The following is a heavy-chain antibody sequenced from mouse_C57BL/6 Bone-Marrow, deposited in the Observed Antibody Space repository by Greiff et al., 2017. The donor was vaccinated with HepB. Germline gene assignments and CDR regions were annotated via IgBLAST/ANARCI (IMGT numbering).Heavy chain of an antibody. CDR3: VRAPIRYYCDY. V-gene: IGHV1-81*01. Sequence: QVQLQQSGAELARPGASVKLSCKASGYTFTSYGISWVKQRTGQGLEWIGEIYPRSGNTYYNAQFKGKATLTADKSSSTAYMELRSRTSEDSAVYFCVRAPIRYYCDYWGQGTTLTVAS. J-gene: IGHJ2*01. CDR2: IYPRSGNT. D-gene: IGHD1-1*01. CDR1: GYTFTSYG.